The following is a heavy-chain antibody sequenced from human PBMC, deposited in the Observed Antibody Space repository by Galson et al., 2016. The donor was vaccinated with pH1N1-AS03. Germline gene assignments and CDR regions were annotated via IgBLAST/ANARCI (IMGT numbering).Heavy chain of an antibody. V-gene: IGHV3-23*01. CDR1: GFTFSTFS. D-gene: IGHD4/OR15-4a*01. CDR3: SRRSPWSLVPTFYFYY. CDR2: ISASATDP. J-gene: IGHJ4*02. Sequence: SLRLSCAASGFTFSTFSMSWARQTPGRGLEWVSSISASATDPYYADSVKGRFTISRDNFRDTLYPQMSNLRAEETAFYYCSRRSPWSLVPTFYFYYWGLGTLVTVSS.